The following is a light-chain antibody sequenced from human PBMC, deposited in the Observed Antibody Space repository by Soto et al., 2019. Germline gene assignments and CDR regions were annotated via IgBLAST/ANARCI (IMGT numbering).Light chain of an antibody. CDR1: QGISSY. J-gene: IGKJ3*01. V-gene: IGKV1-9*01. CDR2: AAS. Sequence: DVQLTQSPSFLSASVGDRVTITCRASQGISSYLAWYQQKPGKAPKLLIYAASTLQSGVPSRFSGSGSGTEFTLPISSLQPEDFATYYWQQLNSYPLFGPGTKVDIK. CDR3: QQLNSYPL.